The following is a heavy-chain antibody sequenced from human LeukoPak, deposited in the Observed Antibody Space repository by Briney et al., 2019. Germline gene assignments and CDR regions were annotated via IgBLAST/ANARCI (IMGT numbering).Heavy chain of an antibody. Sequence: GGSLRLSCAASGFTFNIYAMHWVRQAPGKGLEWVAVVWYDGRHKYYADSVKGRFTISRDNSKNTLYLQMDSLRAEDTAVYYCARDRRGGYDWSFDYWGQGTLVTVSS. D-gene: IGHD5-12*01. CDR2: VWYDGRHK. J-gene: IGHJ4*02. V-gene: IGHV3-33*08. CDR3: ARDRRGGYDWSFDY. CDR1: GFTFNIYA.